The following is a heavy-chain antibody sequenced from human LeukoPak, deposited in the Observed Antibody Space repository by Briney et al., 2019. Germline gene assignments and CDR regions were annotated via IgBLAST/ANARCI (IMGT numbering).Heavy chain of an antibody. V-gene: IGHV3-11*06. J-gene: IGHJ4*02. CDR1: GFTFSDYY. CDR3: ARILDSAWGELGY. CDR2: ISSSSSYI. Sequence: GGSLRLSCAASGFTFSDYYMSWIRQAPGKGLEWVSYISSSSSYIYYADSLKGRFTISRDNAKKSVYLQMNSLRAEDTAVYYCARILDSAWGELGYWGQGTLVTVSS. D-gene: IGHD6-19*01.